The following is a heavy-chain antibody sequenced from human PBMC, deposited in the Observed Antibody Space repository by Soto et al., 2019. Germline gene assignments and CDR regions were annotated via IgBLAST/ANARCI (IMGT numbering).Heavy chain of an antibody. CDR1: GGTFSSYA. V-gene: IGHV1-69*13. CDR3: ARMATVTDYYYYYGMDV. D-gene: IGHD4-4*01. Sequence: GASVKVSCKASGGTFSSYAISWVRQAPGQGLEWMGGIIPIFGTANYAQKFQGRVTITADESTSTAYMELSSLRSEDTAVYYCARMATVTDYYYYYGMDVWGQGITVTVSS. J-gene: IGHJ6*02. CDR2: IIPIFGTA.